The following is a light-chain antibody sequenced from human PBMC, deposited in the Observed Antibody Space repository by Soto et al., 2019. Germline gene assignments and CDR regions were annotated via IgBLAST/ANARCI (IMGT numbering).Light chain of an antibody. CDR2: WAS. CDR1: QSLLYSPRNKSY. J-gene: IGKJ5*01. Sequence: DIVMTQSPDSLAVSLGERATINCKSSQSLLYSPRNKSYLAWFQQKPRQPPKLLIYWASSREIGVPDRFSGSGSGTDFTLKISRVEAEDVGVYYCMQALQTPSGTFGQGTRLEIK. V-gene: IGKV4-1*01. CDR3: MQALQTPSGT.